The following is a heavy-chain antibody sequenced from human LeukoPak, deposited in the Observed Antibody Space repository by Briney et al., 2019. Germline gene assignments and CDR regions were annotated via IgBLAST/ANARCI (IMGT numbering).Heavy chain of an antibody. V-gene: IGHV1-2*02. J-gene: IGHJ5*02. CDR2: INPNSGGT. CDR3: ARDVPAARIRWFGP. D-gene: IGHD2-2*01. CDR1: GYTFTGYY. Sequence: ASVKVSCKASGYTFTGYYMHWVRQAPGQGLEWMGWINPNSGGTNYAQKFQGRVTMTRDTSISTAYMELSRLRSDDTAVYYCARDVPAARIRWFGPWGQGTLVTVSS.